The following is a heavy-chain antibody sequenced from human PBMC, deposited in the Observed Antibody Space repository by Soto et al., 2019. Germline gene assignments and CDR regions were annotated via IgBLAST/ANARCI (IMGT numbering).Heavy chain of an antibody. Sequence: ASVKVSCKASGYTFTSYAIHWLRQAPGQRLEWMGWINTGNGNTKYSEKFRAGVTITVDMSATTAYIELSSLRSQDTAVYYCARDRVNCNYRRYGTDVWGQGTTVTVSS. J-gene: IGHJ6*02. CDR1: GYTFTSYA. CDR2: INTGNGNT. V-gene: IGHV1-3*04. D-gene: IGHD1-7*01. CDR3: ARDRVNCNYRRYGTDV.